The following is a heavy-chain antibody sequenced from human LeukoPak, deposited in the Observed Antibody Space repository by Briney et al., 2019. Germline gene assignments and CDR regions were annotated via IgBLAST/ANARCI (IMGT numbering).Heavy chain of an antibody. CDR3: AREGVGGSGSYLDYYYYYMDV. CDR1: GYTFTSYG. V-gene: IGHV1-18*01. CDR2: ISAYNGNT. D-gene: IGHD3-10*01. J-gene: IGHJ6*03. Sequence: ASVKVSCKASGYTFTSYGISWVRQAPGQGLEWMGWISAYNGNTNYAQKLQGRVTMTTDTSTSTAYMELRSLRSEDTAVYYCAREGVGGSGSYLDYYYYYMDVWGKGTTVTVSS.